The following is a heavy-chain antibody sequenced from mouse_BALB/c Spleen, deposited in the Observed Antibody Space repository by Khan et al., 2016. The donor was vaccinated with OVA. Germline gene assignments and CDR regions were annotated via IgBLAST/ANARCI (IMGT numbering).Heavy chain of an antibody. CDR1: GFSLSRYN. CDR3: ARAYYRYDGYYAMDY. J-gene: IGHJ4*01. CDR2: IWGGGTT. Sequence: VQLQESGPGLVAPSQSLSITCTVSGFSLSRYNIHWVRQPPGKGLEWLGMIWGGGTTDYNLTLKSRLSISKDNSKSQVFLEMNSLQTEDTAMYYCARAYYRYDGYYAMDYWGQGTSVTVSS. V-gene: IGHV2-6-4*01. D-gene: IGHD2-14*01.